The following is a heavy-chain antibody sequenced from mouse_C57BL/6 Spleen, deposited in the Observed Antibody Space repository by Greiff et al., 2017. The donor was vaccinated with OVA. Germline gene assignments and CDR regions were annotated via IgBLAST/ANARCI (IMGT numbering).Heavy chain of an antibody. CDR3: AELRLDY. Sequence: DVKLQESGPGLVKPSQSLSLTCSVTGYSITSGYYWNWLRQFPGNKLEWMGYISYDGSNNYNPSLKNRISITRDTSKNQFFLKLNSVTTEDTATYYCAELRLDYWGQGTSVTVSS. J-gene: IGHJ4*01. D-gene: IGHD1-1*01. CDR2: ISYDGSN. V-gene: IGHV3-6*01. CDR1: GYSITSGYY.